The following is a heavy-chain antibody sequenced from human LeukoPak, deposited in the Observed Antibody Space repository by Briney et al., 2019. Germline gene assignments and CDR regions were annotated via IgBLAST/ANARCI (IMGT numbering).Heavy chain of an antibody. J-gene: IGHJ5*01. D-gene: IGHD2-21*02. V-gene: IGHV1-46*01. CDR3: ARDKFKCGGDCYSKEPDNWFDP. CDR2: INPSGGST. CDR1: GYTFTSYF. Sequence: ASVKVSCKASGYTFTSYFMHWVRQAPGQGLEYMGIINPSGGSTSYAQKFQGRLTMTRDMSTSTVYMELSSLRSEDTAVYYCARDKFKCGGDCYSKEPDNWFDPWGQGTLVIVSS.